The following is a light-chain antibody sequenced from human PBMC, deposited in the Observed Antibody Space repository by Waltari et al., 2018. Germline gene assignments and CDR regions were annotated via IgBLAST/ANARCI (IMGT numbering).Light chain of an antibody. CDR2: EVN. Sequence: QSALTQPPSASGSPGQSVTISCTGTTSDVGGYDYVSWYQQHPVKAPKLIIVEVNKGPSGVLDRFSGAKSGNTASLTISGLQPEDEAYYYCSSYAGSNNFVLFGGGTKLTVL. CDR1: TSDVGGYDY. V-gene: IGLV2-8*01. J-gene: IGLJ2*01. CDR3: SSYAGSNNFVL.